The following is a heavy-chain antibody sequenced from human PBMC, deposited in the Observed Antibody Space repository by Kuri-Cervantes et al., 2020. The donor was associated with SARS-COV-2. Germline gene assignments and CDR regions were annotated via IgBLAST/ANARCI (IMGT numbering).Heavy chain of an antibody. CDR3: ARGRGLTTVTRRSTVVDP. V-gene: IGHV1-69*13. Sequence: SVKVSCKASGGTFSSYAISWVRRAPGQGLEWMGRIIPIFGTANYAQKFQGRVTITADESTSTAYMELSSLRSEDTAVYYCARGRGLTTVTRRSTVVDPWGQGTLVTVSS. CDR1: GGTFSSYA. CDR2: IIPIFGTA. J-gene: IGHJ5*02. D-gene: IGHD4-17*01.